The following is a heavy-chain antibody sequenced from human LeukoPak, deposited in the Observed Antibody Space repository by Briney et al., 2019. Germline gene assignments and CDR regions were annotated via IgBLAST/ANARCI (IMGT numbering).Heavy chain of an antibody. J-gene: IGHJ4*02. D-gene: IGHD2-2*01. CDR3: ARERRPQTGNIVVLPPAFRPPIDY. CDR2: INAGNGNT. V-gene: IGHV1-3*01. CDR1: GYTFTSYA. Sequence: GASVKVSCKASGYTFTSYAMHWVRQAPGQRLEWMGWINAGNGNTKYSQKFQGRVTITRDTSASTAYMELSSLRSEDTAVYYCARERRPQTGNIVVLPPAFRPPIDYWGQGTLVTVSS.